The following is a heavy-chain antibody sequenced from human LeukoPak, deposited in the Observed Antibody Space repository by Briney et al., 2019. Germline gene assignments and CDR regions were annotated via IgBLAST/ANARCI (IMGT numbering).Heavy chain of an antibody. V-gene: IGHV4-61*02. D-gene: IGHD6-13*01. CDR3: ARVVGSWSEDYFDY. Sequence: SETLSLTCTVSGGSISSGSYYWSWIRQPAGKGLEWIGRIYTSGSTNYNPSLKSRVTISVDTSKNQFSLKLSSVTAADTAVYYCARVVGSWSEDYFDYWGQGTLVTVSS. CDR2: IYTSGST. CDR1: GGSISSGSYY. J-gene: IGHJ4*02.